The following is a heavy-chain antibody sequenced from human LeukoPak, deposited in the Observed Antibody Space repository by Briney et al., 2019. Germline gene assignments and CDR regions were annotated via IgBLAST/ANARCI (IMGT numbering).Heavy chain of an antibody. D-gene: IGHD3-3*01. CDR3: ARGYYDFWSGYSTYYFDY. CDR1: GGSISSGGYY. V-gene: IGHV4-30-2*01. CDR2: IHHSGST. Sequence: SQTLSLTCTVSGGSISSGGYYWSWIRQPPGKGLEWIGYIHHSGSTYYNPSLKSRVTISVDRSKNQFSLKLSSVTAADTAVYYCARGYYDFWSGYSTYYFDYWGQGTLVTVSS. J-gene: IGHJ4*02.